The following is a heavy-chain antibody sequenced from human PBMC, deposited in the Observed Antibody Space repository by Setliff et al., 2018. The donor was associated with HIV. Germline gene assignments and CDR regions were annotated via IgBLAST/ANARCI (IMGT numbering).Heavy chain of an antibody. CDR3: AKEDTDYYYYYMDV. CDR2: ISRSSDII. J-gene: IGHJ6*03. Sequence: WIRQPPGKGLEWVSTISRSSDIIKYADSVEGRFTISRDNSKSTLYLQMNNLRADDTAVYYCAKEDTDYYYYYMDVWGKGTTVTVSS. V-gene: IGHV3-23*01.